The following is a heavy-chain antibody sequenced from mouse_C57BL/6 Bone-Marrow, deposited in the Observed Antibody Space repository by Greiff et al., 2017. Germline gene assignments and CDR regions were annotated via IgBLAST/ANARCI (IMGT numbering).Heavy chain of an antibody. Sequence: DVKLVESGPGLVKPSQSLSLTCSVTGYSITSGYYWNWIRQFPGNKLEWMGYISYDGSNNYNPSLKNRISITRDTSKNQFFLKLNSVTTEDTATYYCARDYYDYFDYWGQGTTLTVSS. J-gene: IGHJ2*01. CDR3: ARDYYDYFDY. CDR1: GYSITSGYY. V-gene: IGHV3-6*01. CDR2: ISYDGSN. D-gene: IGHD2-1*01.